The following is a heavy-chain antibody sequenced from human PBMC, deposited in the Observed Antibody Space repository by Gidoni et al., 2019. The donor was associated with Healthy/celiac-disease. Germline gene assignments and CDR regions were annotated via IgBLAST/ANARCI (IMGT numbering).Heavy chain of an antibody. J-gene: IGHJ5*02. CDR3: ARDLVAVAGTVWFDP. Sequence: QVQLVQSGAEVKKPGASVKVSCKASGYTFTSYAMHWVRQAPGQRLEWMGWINAGNGNTKYSQKFQGRVTITRDTSASTAYMELSSLRSEDTAVYYCARDLVAVAGTVWFDPWGQGTLVTVSS. CDR1: GYTFTSYA. V-gene: IGHV1-3*01. D-gene: IGHD6-19*01. CDR2: INAGNGNT.